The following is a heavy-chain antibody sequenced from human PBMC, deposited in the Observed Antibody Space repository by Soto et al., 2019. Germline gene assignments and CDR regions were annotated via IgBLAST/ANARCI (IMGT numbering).Heavy chain of an antibody. J-gene: IGHJ4*02. V-gene: IGHV3-23*01. Sequence: EVQLLESGGGLVQPGGSLRLSCAASGFTFSDFAISWVRQAPGKGLEWVSVISGTGDTTYSADSVKGRFTISRDNSMQTAFLQMNYLRAEDTALYYCAKGFCSYPKCSFDYWGQGTRVTVSS. CDR2: ISGTGDTT. CDR3: AKGFCSYPKCSFDY. CDR1: GFTFSDFA. D-gene: IGHD2-15*01.